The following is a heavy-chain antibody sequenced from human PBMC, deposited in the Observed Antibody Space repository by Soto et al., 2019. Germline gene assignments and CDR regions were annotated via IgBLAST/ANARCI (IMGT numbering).Heavy chain of an antibody. CDR2: TSYTGTT. CDR1: GGSITSYH. CDR3: VRDGTKTLRDWFDP. D-gene: IGHD1-1*01. J-gene: IGHJ5*02. V-gene: IGHV4-59*12. Sequence: PSETLSLTCIVSGGSITSYHWSWIRQFPGKGLEWIAYTSYTGTTDYNPSLKSRVMMSVDTSKKQFSLKLRSVTAADTAVYYCVRDGTKTLRDWFDPWGQGISVTVSS.